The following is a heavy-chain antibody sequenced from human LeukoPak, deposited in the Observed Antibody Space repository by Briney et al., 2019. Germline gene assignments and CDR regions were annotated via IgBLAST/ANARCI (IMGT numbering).Heavy chain of an antibody. Sequence: ASVKVSCKASGYSFTTFGITWVRQAPGQGLEWKGWISAYNGNTNYAQKLQGRVTMTTDTSTSTAYMELRSLRSDDTAIYYCARGIDSGSPPLGTFEIWGQGTMVTVSS. D-gene: IGHD1-26*01. CDR2: ISAYNGNT. CDR3: ARGIDSGSPPLGTFEI. CDR1: GYSFTTFG. J-gene: IGHJ3*02. V-gene: IGHV1-18*01.